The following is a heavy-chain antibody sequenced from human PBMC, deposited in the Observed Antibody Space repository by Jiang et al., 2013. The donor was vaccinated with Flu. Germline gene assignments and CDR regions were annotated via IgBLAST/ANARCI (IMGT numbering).Heavy chain of an antibody. Sequence: PGASVKVSCKASGYTFTSYGISWVRQAPGQGLEWMGWISAYNGNTNYAQKLQGRVTMTTDTSTSTAYMELRSLRSDDTAVYYCARSSRTIVVALNDAFDIWGQGTMVTVSS. CDR2: ISAYNGNT. CDR1: GYTFTSYG. J-gene: IGHJ3*02. CDR3: ARSSRTIVVALNDAFDI. D-gene: IGHD3-22*01. V-gene: IGHV1-18*01.